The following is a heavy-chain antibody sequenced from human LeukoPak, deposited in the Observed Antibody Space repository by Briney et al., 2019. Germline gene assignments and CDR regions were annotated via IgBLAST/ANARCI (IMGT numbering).Heavy chain of an antibody. CDR1: GGLFSGYH. CDR2: INHSGST. D-gene: IGHD2-8*01. V-gene: IGHV4-34*01. CDR3: ARGVYGIFDY. Sequence: QPSETLSLTCAVYGGLFSGYHGSWLPHPTEKALVWIGEINHSGSTNYNPPLKSRVTISVDTSKNQFSLKLSSVTAADTAVYYCARGVYGIFDYWGQGTLVTVSS. J-gene: IGHJ4*02.